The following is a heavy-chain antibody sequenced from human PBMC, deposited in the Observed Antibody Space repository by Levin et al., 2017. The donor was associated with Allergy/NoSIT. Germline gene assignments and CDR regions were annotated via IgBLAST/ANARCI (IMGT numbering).Heavy chain of an antibody. J-gene: IGHJ4*02. Sequence: SETLSLTCTVSGDSISSNYWSWIRQPPGKGLEWIGYLYSGASTIYNPSLNSRVTISVDMSKNQFSLKLTAVTATDTAVYYCARPINPQGFDTWGQGTLVTVSS. V-gene: IGHV4-59*08. CDR3: ARPINPQGFDT. CDR1: GDSISSNY. CDR2: LYSGAST. D-gene: IGHD5-12*01.